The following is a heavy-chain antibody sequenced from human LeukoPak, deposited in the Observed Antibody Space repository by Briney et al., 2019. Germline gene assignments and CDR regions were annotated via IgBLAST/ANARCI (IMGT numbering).Heavy chain of an antibody. J-gene: IGHJ4*02. Sequence: GGSLRLSCAASGYTFGSYSMNWVRQAPGKGLEWVSYISSSSSTIYYADSVKGRFTISRDNAKNSLYLQMNSLRDEDTAVYYCARVFHDGDSLFGIDYWGQGTLVTVSS. V-gene: IGHV3-48*02. CDR1: GYTFGSYS. D-gene: IGHD2-21*02. CDR2: ISSSSSTI. CDR3: ARVFHDGDSLFGIDY.